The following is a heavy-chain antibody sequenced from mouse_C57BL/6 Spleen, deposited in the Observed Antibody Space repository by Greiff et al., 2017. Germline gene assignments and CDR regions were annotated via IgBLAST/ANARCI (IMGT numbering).Heavy chain of an antibody. V-gene: IGHV1-64*01. D-gene: IGHD2-4*01. CDR3: AWDYDRYFDV. Sequence: QVQLQQPGAELVKPGASVKLSCKASGYTFTSYWMHWVKQRPGQGLEWIGMIHPNSGSTNYNEKFKSKARLTVDKSSSTAYMQLSSLTSEDSAVYYCAWDYDRYFDVWGTGTTVTVSS. J-gene: IGHJ1*03. CDR2: IHPNSGST. CDR1: GYTFTSYW.